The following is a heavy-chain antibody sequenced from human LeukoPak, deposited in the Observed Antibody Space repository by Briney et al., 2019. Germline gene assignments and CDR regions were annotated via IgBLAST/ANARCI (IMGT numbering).Heavy chain of an antibody. CDR3: ATDSGWYRGYFDY. J-gene: IGHJ4*02. CDR1: GGSFSGYS. D-gene: IGHD6-19*01. CDR2: INHSRST. Sequence: PSETLSLTCAVYGGSFSGYSWSWIRQPPGKGLEWIGEINHSRSTYYNPSLKSRVTISVDTSKNQFSLKLSSVAAADTAVYYCATDSGWYRGYFDYWGQGTLVTVSS. V-gene: IGHV4-34*01.